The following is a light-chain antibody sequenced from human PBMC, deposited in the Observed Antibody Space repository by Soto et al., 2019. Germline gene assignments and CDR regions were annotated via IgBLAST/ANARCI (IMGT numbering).Light chain of an antibody. CDR1: QNVANY. Sequence: EIVLTQSPATLSLSPGERATLSFRASQNVANYLDWYQQKPGQAPRLLIYESSNRATGIAARFSGSGSGTDFTLPISSLEPEDFAVYYCQQYGGSPITFGLGTRLEI. V-gene: IGKV3-11*01. CDR3: QQYGGSPIT. J-gene: IGKJ5*01. CDR2: ESS.